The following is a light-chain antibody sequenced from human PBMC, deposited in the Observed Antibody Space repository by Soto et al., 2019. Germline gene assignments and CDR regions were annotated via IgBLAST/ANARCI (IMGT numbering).Light chain of an antibody. CDR1: SSNIGAGYD. CDR3: QSYDSSSGDV. CDR2: GNS. J-gene: IGLJ1*01. V-gene: IGLV1-40*01. Sequence: QSVLTQPPSVSGAPGQRVTISCTGSSSNIGAGYDVHWYQQLPGTAPKLLIYGNSNRPSGVPDRFSGSKSGTSASLAITGLQDEDEADYYCQSYDSSSGDVFGTGTKLTVL.